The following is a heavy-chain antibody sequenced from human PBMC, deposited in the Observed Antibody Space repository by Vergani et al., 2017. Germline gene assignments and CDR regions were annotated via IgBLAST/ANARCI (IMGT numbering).Heavy chain of an antibody. CDR2: IASSGTIT. V-gene: IGHV3-23*01. Sequence: DVELLESGGALVQPGGSLRLSCAASGFRFSNYAMSWFRQAPGKGLEWVAAIASSGTITYYSDSVKSRFTVSRDNSQNTLFLQMSSLRAEDTALYYCAKGGTITIFGSVDYYWGQGTLVTVSS. J-gene: IGHJ4*02. D-gene: IGHD3-3*01. CDR3: AKGGTITIFGSVDYY. CDR1: GFRFSNYA.